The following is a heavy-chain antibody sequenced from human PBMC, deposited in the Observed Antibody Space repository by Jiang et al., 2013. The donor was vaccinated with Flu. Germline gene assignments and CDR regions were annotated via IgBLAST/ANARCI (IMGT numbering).Heavy chain of an antibody. CDR2: FDPEVGET. Sequence: KKPGASVKVSCKVSGYTLTELSMHWVRQTPGRGLEWMGSFDPEVGETIDAQTFQGRVTMTEDTSTDTAYMELSSLRSEDTAVYYCATSLYVDYVVAYWGQGTLVTVSS. D-gene: IGHD4-17*01. CDR1: GYTLTELS. J-gene: IGHJ4*02. V-gene: IGHV1-24*01. CDR3: ATSLYVDYVVAY.